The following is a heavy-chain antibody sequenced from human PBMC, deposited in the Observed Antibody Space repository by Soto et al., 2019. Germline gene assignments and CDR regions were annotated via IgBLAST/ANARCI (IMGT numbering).Heavy chain of an antibody. CDR1: GFTFSSYA. Sequence: PGGSLRLSCAASGFTFSSYAMHWVREAPGKGLEWVAVISYDGSNKYYADSVKGRFTISRDNSKNTLYLQMNSLRAEDTAVYYCARDHDYDFWSAYYPYGMDVWGQGTTVTVYS. CDR3: ARDHDYDFWSAYYPYGMDV. J-gene: IGHJ6*02. V-gene: IGHV3-30-3*01. CDR2: ISYDGSNK. D-gene: IGHD3-3*01.